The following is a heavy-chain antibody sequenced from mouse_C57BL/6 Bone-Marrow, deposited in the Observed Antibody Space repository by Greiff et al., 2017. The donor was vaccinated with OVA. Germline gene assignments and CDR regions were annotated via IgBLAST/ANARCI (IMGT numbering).Heavy chain of an antibody. CDR2: IWSDGST. J-gene: IGHJ4*01. CDR1: GFSLTSYG. Sequence: QVHVKQSGPGLVAPSQSLSITCTVSGFSLTSYGVHWVRQPPGKGLEWLVVIWSDGSTTYNSALNSRLSISKDNSKSQVFLKMNSLQTDDSAMYYCARHTDSNYAMDYWGQGTSVTVSS. CDR3: ARHTDSNYAMDY. V-gene: IGHV2-6-1*01. D-gene: IGHD2-5*01.